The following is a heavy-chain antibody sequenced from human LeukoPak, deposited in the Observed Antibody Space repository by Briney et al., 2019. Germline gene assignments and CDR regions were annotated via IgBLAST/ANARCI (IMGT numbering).Heavy chain of an antibody. Sequence: GGSLRLPCSGSGFTFTNSWMSWVRQAPGKGLEWVGRIKAKVDGGATDYAAHVKCRFTISRDHSKSTVSLQVNSLRTEDTAVYYCISSVSRATNADWGGQGTLVTVSS. CDR2: IKAKVDGGAT. J-gene: IGHJ4*02. D-gene: IGHD6-6*01. CDR3: ISSVSRATNADW. CDR1: GFTFTNSW. V-gene: IGHV3-15*01.